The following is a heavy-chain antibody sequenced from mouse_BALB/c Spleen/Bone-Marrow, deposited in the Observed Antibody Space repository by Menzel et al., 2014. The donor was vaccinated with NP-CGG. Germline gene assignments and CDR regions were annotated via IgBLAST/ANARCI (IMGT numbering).Heavy chain of an antibody. D-gene: IGHD2-13*01. V-gene: IGHV5-6*01. CDR3: ARPYDFGAWFAY. CDR2: ISSGGSYT. Sequence: DVQLVESGGDLVKPGGSLKLSCAASGFTFSSYGMSWVRQTPDKRLEGVATISSGGSYTHYPDSVKGRFTISRDNAKNTLYLQMSSLKSEDTAMYYCARPYDFGAWFAYWGQGTLVTVSA. CDR1: GFTFSSYG. J-gene: IGHJ3*01.